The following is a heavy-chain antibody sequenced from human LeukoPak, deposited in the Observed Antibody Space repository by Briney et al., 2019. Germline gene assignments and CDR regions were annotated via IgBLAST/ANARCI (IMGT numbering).Heavy chain of an antibody. CDR1: GYSFTTYW. V-gene: IGHV5-51*01. Sequence: GESLKISCKGSGYSFTTYWIGWVRQMPGKGLEWMGILYPGDSDTKYSPSFQGHVTISADKSISTAYLKWSSLKASDTAMYYCARDIGYYASGRYFDYWGQGTLVTVSS. CDR3: ARDIGYYASGRYFDY. CDR2: LYPGDSDT. D-gene: IGHD3-10*01. J-gene: IGHJ4*02.